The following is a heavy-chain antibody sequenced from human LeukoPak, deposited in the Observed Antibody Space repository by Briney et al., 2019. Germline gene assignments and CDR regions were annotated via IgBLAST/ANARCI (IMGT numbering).Heavy chain of an antibody. CDR2: IYTSGST. CDR1: GGSISSGSYY. D-gene: IGHD2-2*01. Sequence: PSQTLSLTCTVSGGSISSGSYYWSWIRQPAGKGLEWIGRIYTSGSTNYNPSLKSRVTISVDTSKNQFSLKLSSVTAADTAVYYCARGGYCSSTSCRNNWFDPWGQGTLVTVSS. CDR3: ARGGYCSSTSCRNNWFDP. J-gene: IGHJ5*02. V-gene: IGHV4-61*02.